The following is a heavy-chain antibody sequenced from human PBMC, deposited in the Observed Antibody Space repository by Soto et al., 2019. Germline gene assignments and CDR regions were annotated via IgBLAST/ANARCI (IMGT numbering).Heavy chain of an antibody. J-gene: IGHJ4*02. CDR3: ARVGYCSGGSCYYGGGFDY. V-gene: IGHV3-33*01. Sequence: PGGSLRLSCAASGFTFSSYGMHWVRQAPGKGLEWVAVIWYDGSNKYYADSVKGRFTISRDNSKNTLFLQMNSLRAEDTAVYYCARVGYCSGGSCYYGGGFDYWGQGTLVTVSS. D-gene: IGHD2-15*01. CDR2: IWYDGSNK. CDR1: GFTFSSYG.